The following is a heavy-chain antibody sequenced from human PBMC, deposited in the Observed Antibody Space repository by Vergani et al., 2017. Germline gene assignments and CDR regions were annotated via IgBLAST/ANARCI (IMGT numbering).Heavy chain of an antibody. J-gene: IGHJ4*02. CDR3: TRGWYYDSIAYWAY. CDR2: INPSGGST. Sequence: QVQLVQSGAEVKKPGSSVKVSCKASGGTISSHAISWVRQAPGQGFEWMGIINPSGGSTSYAQKFQGRVTMTRDTSTSTVYMELSSLRSEDTAVYYCTRGWYYDSIAYWAYWGQGTLVTVSS. D-gene: IGHD3-22*01. V-gene: IGHV1-46*03. CDR1: GGTISSHA.